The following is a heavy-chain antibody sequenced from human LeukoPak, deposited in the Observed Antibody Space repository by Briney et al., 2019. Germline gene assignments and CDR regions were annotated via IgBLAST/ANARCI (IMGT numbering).Heavy chain of an antibody. CDR1: GFTFDDYG. V-gene: IGHV3-20*04. CDR2: INWNGGST. Sequence: GGSLRLSCAASGFTFDDYGLSWVRQAPGKGLEWVSTINWNGGSTGYADSVKGRFTISRDNAKNSLYLQMNSLRAEDTAVYYCARDYYDSSGYYSFDYWGQGTLVTVSS. D-gene: IGHD3-22*01. CDR3: ARDYYDSSGYYSFDY. J-gene: IGHJ4*02.